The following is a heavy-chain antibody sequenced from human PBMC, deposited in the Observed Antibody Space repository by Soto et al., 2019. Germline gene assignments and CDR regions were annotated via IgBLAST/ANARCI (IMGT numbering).Heavy chain of an antibody. V-gene: IGHV4-39*01. J-gene: IGHJ4*02. CDR3: GRRQWLRILDC. D-gene: IGHD5-12*01. Sequence: SETLSLTCTVSGGSISASSYYWGWIRQPPGKGLEWIGSMDYSGSTYYNPSLKSRVTISVDTSKNQFSLKLSSLTAADTAGYYCGRRQWLRILDCWGQGSLVTVSS. CDR1: GGSISASSYY. CDR2: MDYSGST.